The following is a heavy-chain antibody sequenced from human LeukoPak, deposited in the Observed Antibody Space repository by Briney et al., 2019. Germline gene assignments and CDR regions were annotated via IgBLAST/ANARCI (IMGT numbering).Heavy chain of an antibody. Sequence: PGGSLRLSCAASGFTFSSYAMSWVRQAPGKGLEWVSAISGSGGSTYYADSVKGRFTISRDNSKNTLYLQMNSLRAEDTAVYYCAKDLLGSSTIAVPRYFQHWGQGTLVTVSS. V-gene: IGHV3-23*01. J-gene: IGHJ1*01. D-gene: IGHD2-2*01. CDR2: ISGSGGST. CDR1: GFTFSSYA. CDR3: AKDLLGSSTIAVPRYFQH.